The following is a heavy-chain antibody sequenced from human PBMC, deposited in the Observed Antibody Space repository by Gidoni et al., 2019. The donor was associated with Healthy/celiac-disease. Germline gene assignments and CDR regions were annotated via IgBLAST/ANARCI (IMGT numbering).Heavy chain of an antibody. CDR1: GATFSSYA. V-gene: IGHV1-69*01. J-gene: IGHJ6*03. Sequence: QVQLVQSGAEVTKPGSSVKVSCKASGATFSSYAISWVRQAPGQGLEWMGGIIPIFGTANYAQKFQGRVTITADESTSTAYMELSSLRSEDTAVYYCARELGDPTGYYYYYMDVWGKGTTVTVSS. D-gene: IGHD1-1*01. CDR3: ARELGDPTGYYYYYMDV. CDR2: IIPIFGTA.